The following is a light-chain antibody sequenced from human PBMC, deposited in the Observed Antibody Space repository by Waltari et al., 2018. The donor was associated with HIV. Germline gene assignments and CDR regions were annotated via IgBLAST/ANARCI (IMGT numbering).Light chain of an antibody. Sequence: DIQMTPSPSSLSASVGDRVTITCQASQDINNYLNGYQQKPGKAPKLMIYDASNFETGVPSRFSGRGSGTDFSFTISSLQPEDIATYYCQQYNNLPLTFGPGTTVDLK. CDR1: QDINNY. J-gene: IGKJ3*01. V-gene: IGKV1-33*01. CDR3: QQYNNLPLT. CDR2: DAS.